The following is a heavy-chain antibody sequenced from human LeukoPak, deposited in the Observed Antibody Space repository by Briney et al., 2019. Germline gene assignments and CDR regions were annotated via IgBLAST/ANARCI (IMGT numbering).Heavy chain of an antibody. CDR3: ARLGSYDAFDI. V-gene: IGHV3-11*01. CDR1: GXTXSDYX. J-gene: IGHJ3*02. CDR2: ISSSGSTI. D-gene: IGHD1-26*01. Sequence: SGXTXSDYXXXXVRXAPGXXXEWVSYISSSGSTIYYADSVKGRFTISRDNAKNSLYLQMNSLRAEDTAVYYCARLGSYDAFDIWGQGTMVTVSS.